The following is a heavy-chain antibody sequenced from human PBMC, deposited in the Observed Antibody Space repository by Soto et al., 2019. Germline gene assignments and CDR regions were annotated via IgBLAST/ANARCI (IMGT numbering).Heavy chain of an antibody. CDR3: ARENHRWLKLWYFDP. Sequence: QVQLVQSGAEVKKPGSSVTVSCKASGGTFSSYTISWVRQAPGQGLEWMGGIIPIFGTANYAQKFQGRVTIPANESTTTAYMEWSSRRSEETALYYCARENHRWLKLWYFDPWAVAPWSLSPQ. V-gene: IGHV1-69*12. CDR1: GGTFSSYT. CDR2: IIPIFGTA. D-gene: IGHD3-22*01. J-gene: IGHJ2*01.